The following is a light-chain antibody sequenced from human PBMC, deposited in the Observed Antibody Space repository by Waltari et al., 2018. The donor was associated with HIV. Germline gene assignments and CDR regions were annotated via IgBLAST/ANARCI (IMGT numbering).Light chain of an antibody. CDR2: AAS. CDR3: QQLNEYPWT. J-gene: IGKJ1*01. CDR1: QGIRRY. V-gene: IGKV1-9*01. Sequence: IQLTQSQSFLSASVGDRVTMNCRASQGIRRYLAWYQQKPGNAPNLLIYAASTLQSGVPSRFSGSGSGTEFTLTISSLQPEDFATYSCQQLNEYPWTFGQGTKVEMK.